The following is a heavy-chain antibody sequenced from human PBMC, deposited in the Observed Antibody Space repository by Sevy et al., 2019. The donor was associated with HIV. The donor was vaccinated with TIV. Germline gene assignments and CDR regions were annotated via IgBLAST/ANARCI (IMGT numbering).Heavy chain of an antibody. CDR2: FDPEDGET. D-gene: IGHD3-22*01. J-gene: IGHJ4*02. V-gene: IGHV1-24*01. CDR3: ATGRYYYDSSGYYYTSRGNWFDY. Sequence: ASVKVSCKVSGYTLTELSMHWVRQAPGKGLEWMGGFDPEDGETNYAQKFQGRVTMTEDTSTDTAYMELSSLRSEDTAVYYCATGRYYYDSSGYYYTSRGNWFDYWGQGTLVTVSS. CDR1: GYTLTELS.